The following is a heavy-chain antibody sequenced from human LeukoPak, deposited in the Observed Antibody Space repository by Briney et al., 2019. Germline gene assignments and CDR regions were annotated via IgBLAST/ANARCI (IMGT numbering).Heavy chain of an antibody. CDR3: TRLKDPYDYGDYVFDY. Sequence: GGSLRLSCVASGFTFSDSAIHWVRQAAGKGLEWVGGIKSKTENYATAYAASVKGRFTVSRDDLKNTAYLQMNSLKTEDTAVYYCTRLKDPYDYGDYVFDYWGQGTLVTVSS. CDR1: GFTFSDSA. V-gene: IGHV3-73*01. D-gene: IGHD4-17*01. J-gene: IGHJ4*02. CDR2: IKSKTENYAT.